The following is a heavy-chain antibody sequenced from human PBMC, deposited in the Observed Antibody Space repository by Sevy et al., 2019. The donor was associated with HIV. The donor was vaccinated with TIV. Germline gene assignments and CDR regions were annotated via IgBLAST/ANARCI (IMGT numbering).Heavy chain of an antibody. CDR3: ARESAYYYYYYGMDV. V-gene: IGHV3-72*01. CDR2: TRNKANSYTT. Sequence: GGSLRLSCAASGFTFSDHYMGWVRQAPGKGLEWVGRTRNKANSYTTEYAASVKGRFTISRDDSKNSLYLQMNSLKTEDTAVYYCARESAYYYYYYGMDVWGQGTTVTVSS. CDR1: GFTFSDHY. J-gene: IGHJ6*02.